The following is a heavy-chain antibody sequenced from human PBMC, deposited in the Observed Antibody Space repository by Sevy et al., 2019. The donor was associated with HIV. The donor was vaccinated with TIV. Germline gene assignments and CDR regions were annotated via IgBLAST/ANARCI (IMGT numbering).Heavy chain of an antibody. CDR2: INSDGSST. CDR3: ARPRVRYYHSSGYYYPY. D-gene: IGHD3-22*01. V-gene: IGHV3-74*01. CDR1: GFTFSSYW. J-gene: IGHJ4*02. Sequence: GGFLRLSCAASGFTFSSYWMHWVRQAPGKGLVWVSRINSDGSSTSYSDSVKGRFTISRDNAKNTLYLQMNSLRAEDTAVYYCARPRVRYYHSSGYYYPYWGQGTLVTVSS.